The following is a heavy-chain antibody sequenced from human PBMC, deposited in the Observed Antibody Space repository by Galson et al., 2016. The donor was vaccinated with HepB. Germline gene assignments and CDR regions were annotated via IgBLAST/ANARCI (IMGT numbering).Heavy chain of an antibody. CDR3: ARHAQYYDLLTGRVYYYKGMDV. J-gene: IGHJ6*02. CDR2: INPNSSGT. V-gene: IGHV1-2*04. CDR1: GYTFTGYY. Sequence: SVKVSCKASGYTFTGYYIHWVRQAPGQGLEWMGWINPNSSGTNYAPKFQGWVTITRDTSISTVYMELSRLGSDDTAVYYCARHAQYYDLLTGRVYYYKGMDVWGQGTTVTVSS. D-gene: IGHD3-9*01.